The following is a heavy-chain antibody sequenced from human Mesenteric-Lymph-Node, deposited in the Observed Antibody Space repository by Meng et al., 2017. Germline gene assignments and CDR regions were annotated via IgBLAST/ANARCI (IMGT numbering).Heavy chain of an antibody. Sequence: VETGGSLIRAGGSLRPSCAVSGFSVSSTYMSWVRQAPGRGLEWVSIIYSGGNTYYADSVKGRFTISRDNSKNTLYLQMTSLRVEDTAVYYCARDRSSGWLTFDSWGQGTLVTVPS. CDR3: ARDRSSGWLTFDS. V-gene: IGHV3-53*02. CDR2: IYSGGNT. J-gene: IGHJ4*02. CDR1: GFSVSSTY. D-gene: IGHD6-19*01.